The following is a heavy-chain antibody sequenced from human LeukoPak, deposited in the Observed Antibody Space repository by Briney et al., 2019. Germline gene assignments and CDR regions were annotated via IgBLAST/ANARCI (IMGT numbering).Heavy chain of an antibody. CDR3: ARVFYYDSSGYDFDY. V-gene: IGHV1-8*01. CDR1: GYTFTSYD. Sequence: ASVKVSCKASGYTFTSYDINWVRQATGQGLEWMGWMNPNNGNRGYAQKFQGRVTMTRNTSISTAYMELSSLRSEDTAVYYCARVFYYDSSGYDFDYWGQGTLVTVSS. D-gene: IGHD3-22*01. J-gene: IGHJ4*02. CDR2: MNPNNGNR.